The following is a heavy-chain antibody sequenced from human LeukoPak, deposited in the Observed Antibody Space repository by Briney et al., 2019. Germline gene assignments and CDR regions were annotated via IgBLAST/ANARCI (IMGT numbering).Heavy chain of an antibody. J-gene: IGHJ4*01. D-gene: IGHD2-21*01. CDR2: ISGSGGST. Sequence: GGSLRLSCAASGLTFSSYAMSWVRQAPGKGLEWVSAISGSGGSTYYADSVEGRFTISRDNSKNTLYLQMNSLTAEDTAVYYCAKFLPTHIVVANYYFDYWGQGTLVTVFS. CDR1: GLTFSSYA. CDR3: AKFLPTHIVVANYYFDY. V-gene: IGHV3-23*01.